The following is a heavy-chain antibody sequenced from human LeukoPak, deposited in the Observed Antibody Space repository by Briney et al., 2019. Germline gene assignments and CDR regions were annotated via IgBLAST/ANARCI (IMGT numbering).Heavy chain of an antibody. CDR3: AKDEIGGVIGTGPGF. D-gene: IGHD1-1*01. Sequence: TGGSLRLSCAASGFTFSFYGIHWVRQAPGKGLEWVAFIQNDGTNKYYANSVKGRFTVSRDNSKNTLYLQMNSLRAEDTAFYHCAKDEIGGVIGTGPGFWGQGTLVTVSS. CDR1: GFTFSFYG. J-gene: IGHJ4*02. CDR2: IQNDGTNK. V-gene: IGHV3-30*02.